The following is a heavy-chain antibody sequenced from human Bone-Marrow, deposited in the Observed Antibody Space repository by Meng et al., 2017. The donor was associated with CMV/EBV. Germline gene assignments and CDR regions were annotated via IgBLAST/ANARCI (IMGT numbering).Heavy chain of an antibody. CDR2: IKQDGNEI. D-gene: IGHD6-13*01. J-gene: IGHJ4*02. V-gene: IGHV3-7*01. CDR3: ASGSDSRYFDY. Sequence: SCVGFGITFKNYWLKWVRQAPGQGLEWVANIKQDGNEIYYVDSVKGRFTVSRDNAKNSLYLQMDSLRVDDTAIYYCASGSDSRYFDYWGQGPLVTVSS. CDR1: GITFKNYW.